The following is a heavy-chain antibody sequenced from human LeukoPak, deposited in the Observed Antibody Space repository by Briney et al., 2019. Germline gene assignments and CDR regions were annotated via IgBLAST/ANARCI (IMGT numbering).Heavy chain of an antibody. J-gene: IGHJ4*02. CDR1: GFTFSSYW. CDR3: GRVVTTSED. D-gene: IGHD1-14*01. CDR2: INSDGSSA. V-gene: IGHV3-74*01. Sequence: GGSLRLSCAASGFTFSSYWMHWVRQAPGKGLVWVSRINSDGSSADYADSVKGRFTISRDNAKNTLYLQMNSLRAEDTAIYYCGRVVTTSEDWGQGILVTVST.